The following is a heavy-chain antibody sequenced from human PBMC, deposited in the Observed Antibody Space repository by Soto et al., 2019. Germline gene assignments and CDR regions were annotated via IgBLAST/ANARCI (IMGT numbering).Heavy chain of an antibody. Sequence: PGGSLRLSCSASGFTFSSYSMNWVRQAPGKGLEWVSYISSSSSTIYYADSVKGRFTISRDNAKNSLYLQMNSLRAEDTAVYYCARDSSIAVADDWGQGTLVTVSS. CDR2: ISSSSSTI. J-gene: IGHJ4*02. CDR1: GFTFSSYS. CDR3: ARDSSIAVADD. V-gene: IGHV3-48*01. D-gene: IGHD6-19*01.